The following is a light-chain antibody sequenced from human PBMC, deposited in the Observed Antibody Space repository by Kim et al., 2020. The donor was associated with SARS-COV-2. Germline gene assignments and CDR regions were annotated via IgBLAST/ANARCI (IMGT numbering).Light chain of an antibody. CDR1: QDIQIF. J-gene: IGKJ1*01. CDR3: QQYTTYPRT. CDR2: GAS. Sequence: ASVGDRVTITCRASQDIQIFLAWFHQKPGKAPRSLIHGASTLQSGVPSNFIGSGSGTDFALTISSLQPEDFGTYYCQQYTTYPRTFGPGTKVEIK. V-gene: IGKV1-16*02.